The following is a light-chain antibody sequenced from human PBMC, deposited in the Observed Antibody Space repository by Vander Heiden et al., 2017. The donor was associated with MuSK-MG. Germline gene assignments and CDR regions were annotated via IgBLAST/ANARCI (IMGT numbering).Light chain of an antibody. J-gene: IGKJ1*01. CDR2: AVS. CDR3: QQSDNIPWT. CDR1: QSVNTY. V-gene: IGKV1-39*01. Sequence: DIQVTQSPPSLSASIEDTITLTCRTSQSVNTYFHWYQQRPGKAPQLLIYAVSSLQTGVPSRFSGRGSGTDFTLTISGLQPEDVATYFCQQSDNIPWTFGEGTKVEVK.